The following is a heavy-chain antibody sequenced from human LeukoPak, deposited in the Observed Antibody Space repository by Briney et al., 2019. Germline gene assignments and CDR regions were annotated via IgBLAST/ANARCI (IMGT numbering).Heavy chain of an antibody. V-gene: IGHV5-51*01. CDR1: GYSFTSYW. J-gene: IGHJ4*02. Sequence: GESLKISCKGSGYSFTSYWIGWVRQMPGKGLEWMGIIYPGDSDTRYSPSFQGQVTISADKSINTAYLQWSSLKASDTAMYYCARHRPTTVTKGPPDYWGQGTLVTVSS. D-gene: IGHD4-17*01. CDR2: IYPGDSDT. CDR3: ARHRPTTVTKGPPDY.